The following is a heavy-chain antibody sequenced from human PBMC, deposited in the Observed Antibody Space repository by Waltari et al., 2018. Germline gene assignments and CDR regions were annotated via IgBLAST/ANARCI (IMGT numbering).Heavy chain of an antibody. J-gene: IGHJ5*02. V-gene: IGHV3-23*01. Sequence: EVQLLESGGGLVQPGGSLRLSCAASGFTFSSYDMSWVRQAPGRGGGWVSVIGGSGRNTYYADSVKGRFTISRDDSKNTLYLQMNSLRAEDTAVYYCAKGPAARTNWFDPWGQGTLVTVSS. CDR1: GFTFSSYD. D-gene: IGHD2-2*01. CDR2: IGGSGRNT. CDR3: AKGPAARTNWFDP.